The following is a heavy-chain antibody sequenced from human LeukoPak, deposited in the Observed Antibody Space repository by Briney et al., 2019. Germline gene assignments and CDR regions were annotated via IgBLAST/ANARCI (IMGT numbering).Heavy chain of an antibody. CDR1: GFTFRSYA. CDR2: ISYDGAVK. Sequence: GGSLRLSCSASGFTFRSYAIHWVRQAPGKGLEWVAFISYDGAVKYYADSVKGRFTISRDNSKNTLFLQMNSLRAEETAVYYCARDLSENYSIDYWGQGTLVTVSS. V-gene: IGHV3-30-3*01. D-gene: IGHD2-21*01. J-gene: IGHJ4*02. CDR3: ARDLSENYSIDY.